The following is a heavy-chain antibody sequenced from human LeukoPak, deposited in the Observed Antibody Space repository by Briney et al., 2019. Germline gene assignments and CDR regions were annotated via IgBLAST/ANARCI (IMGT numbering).Heavy chain of an antibody. CDR3: AKDGAEYSSSPGYFDY. CDR2: IRYDGSNK. CDR1: GFTFSSYG. Sequence: GGSLRLSCAASGFTFSSYGMHWVRQAPGKGLEWVAFIRYDGSNKYYADSVKGRFTISRDNSKNTLYLQMNSLRAEDTAVYYCAKDGAEYSSSPGYFDYWGKGALVTVSS. V-gene: IGHV3-30*02. J-gene: IGHJ4*02. D-gene: IGHD6-6*01.